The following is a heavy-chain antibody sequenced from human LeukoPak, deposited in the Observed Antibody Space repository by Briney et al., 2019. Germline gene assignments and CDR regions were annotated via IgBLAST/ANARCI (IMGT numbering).Heavy chain of an antibody. Sequence: ASVKVSCKVSGYTLTELSMHWVRQAPGQGLEWMGRINPNSGGTNYAQKFQGRVTMTRDTSISTAYMELSRLRSDDTAVYYCARVGLFLEWLPSYYYYGMDVWGQGTTVTVSS. D-gene: IGHD3-3*01. CDR1: GYTLTELS. CDR2: INPNSGGT. J-gene: IGHJ6*02. CDR3: ARVGLFLEWLPSYYYYGMDV. V-gene: IGHV1-2*06.